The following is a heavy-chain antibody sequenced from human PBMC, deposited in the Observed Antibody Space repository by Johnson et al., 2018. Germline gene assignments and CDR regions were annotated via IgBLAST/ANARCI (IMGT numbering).Heavy chain of an antibody. Sequence: VQLVESGGGLVQPGGSLRLSCAASGFTFSSYSMNWVRQAPGKGLEWVSSISSSSTYIYFADSVKGRFTISRDNAKNSLYLQMNSLRAEDTAVYHCARGHSSGLSSAEYFQHWGQGTLVTVSS. J-gene: IGHJ1*01. CDR3: ARGHSSGLSSAEYFQH. V-gene: IGHV3-21*01. D-gene: IGHD6-19*01. CDR2: ISSSSTYI. CDR1: GFTFSSYS.